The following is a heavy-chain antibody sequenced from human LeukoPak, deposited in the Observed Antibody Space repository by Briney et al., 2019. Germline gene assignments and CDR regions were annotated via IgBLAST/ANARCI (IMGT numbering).Heavy chain of an antibody. D-gene: IGHD3-22*01. Sequence: GGSLRLSCEASGFTFSTYGMSWVRQAPGKGLEWVSAISGSGGSTYYADSVKGRFTISRDNSKNTLYLQMNSLRAEDTAVYYCAKGTHYYDSSGPYWGQGTLVTVSS. CDR3: AKGTHYYDSSGPY. CDR1: GFTFSTYG. CDR2: ISGSGGST. V-gene: IGHV3-23*01. J-gene: IGHJ4*02.